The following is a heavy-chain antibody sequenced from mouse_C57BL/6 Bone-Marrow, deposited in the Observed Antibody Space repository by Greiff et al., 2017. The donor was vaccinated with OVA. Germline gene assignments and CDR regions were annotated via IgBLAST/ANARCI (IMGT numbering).Heavy chain of an antibody. CDR3: ASSPSYRYYAMDY. CDR2: IRNKANGYTT. V-gene: IGHV7-3*01. CDR1: GFTFTDYY. D-gene: IGHD2-10*01. Sequence: DVHLVESGGGLVQPGGSLSLSCAASGFTFTDYYMSWVRQPPGKALEWLGFIRNKANGYTTEYSASVKGRFTISRDNSQSILYLQMNALIAEDSATYYCASSPSYRYYAMDYWGQGTSVTVSS. J-gene: IGHJ4*01.